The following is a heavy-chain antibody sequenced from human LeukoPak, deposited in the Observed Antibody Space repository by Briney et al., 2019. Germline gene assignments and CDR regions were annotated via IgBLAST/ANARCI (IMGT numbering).Heavy chain of an antibody. CDR1: GGSFSGYY. CDR3: ASGVWFGESDY. Sequence: SGTLSLTCAVYGGSFSGYYWSWIRQPPGKGLEWIGEINHSGSTNYSPSLKSRVTISVDTSKNHYSLKLSSVTAADTAVYYCASGVWFGESDYCGQATLATVPS. J-gene: IGHJ4*02. V-gene: IGHV4-34*01. CDR2: INHSGST. D-gene: IGHD3-10*01.